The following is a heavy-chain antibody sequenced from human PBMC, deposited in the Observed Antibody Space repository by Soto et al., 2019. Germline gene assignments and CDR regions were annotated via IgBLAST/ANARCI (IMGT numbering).Heavy chain of an antibody. Sequence: PSETLSLTCAVSGGSISSYYWSWIRQPPGKGLEWIGYIYYSGSTNYNPSLKSRVIISVDTSKNQFSLKLSSVTAADTAVYYCARGAVRGVISWFDPWGQGTLVTVSS. J-gene: IGHJ5*02. CDR2: IYYSGST. V-gene: IGHV4-59*01. D-gene: IGHD3-10*01. CDR3: ARGAVRGVISWFDP. CDR1: GGSISSYY.